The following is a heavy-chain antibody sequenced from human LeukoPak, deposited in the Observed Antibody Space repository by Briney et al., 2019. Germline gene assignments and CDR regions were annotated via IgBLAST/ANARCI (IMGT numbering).Heavy chain of an antibody. V-gene: IGHV4-34*01. Sequence: SETLSLTCAVYGGSFSGYYWSWIRQPPGKGLEWIGEINHSGSTNYNPSLKSRVTISVDTSKNQFSLKLSSVTAADTAVYYCARLGEAAAGKAIDYWGQGTLVTVSS. CDR3: ARLGEAAAGKAIDY. J-gene: IGHJ4*02. CDR1: GGSFSGYY. D-gene: IGHD6-13*01. CDR2: INHSGST.